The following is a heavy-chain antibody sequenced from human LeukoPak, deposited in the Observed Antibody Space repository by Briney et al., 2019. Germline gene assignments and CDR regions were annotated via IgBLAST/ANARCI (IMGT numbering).Heavy chain of an antibody. CDR2: IRYDGSNK. J-gene: IGHJ4*02. CDR1: GFTFSSYG. CDR3: AKGGGATATHLLDY. V-gene: IGHV3-30*02. Sequence: GGSLRLSCAASGFTFSSYGMHWVRQAPGKGLEWVAFIRYDGSNKYYADSVMGRFTISRDNSKNTLYLQMNSLRAEDTAVYYCAKGGGATATHLLDYWGQGTLVTVSS. D-gene: IGHD1-26*01.